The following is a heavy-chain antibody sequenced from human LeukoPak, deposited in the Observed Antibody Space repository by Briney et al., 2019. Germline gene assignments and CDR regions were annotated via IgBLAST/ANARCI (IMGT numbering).Heavy chain of an antibody. CDR2: ISGSGGSA. D-gene: IGHD3-16*01. CDR3: ARGGGLDV. V-gene: IGHV3-23*01. J-gene: IGHJ6*02. Sequence: GGSLRFSCAASGFTFNTYAMSWVRQAPGKGLEWVSVISGSGGSAQYADSVKGRFTITRDNAKNSLYLQMSNLRAEDTAVYFCARGGGLDVWGQGATVTVSS. CDR1: GFTFNTYA.